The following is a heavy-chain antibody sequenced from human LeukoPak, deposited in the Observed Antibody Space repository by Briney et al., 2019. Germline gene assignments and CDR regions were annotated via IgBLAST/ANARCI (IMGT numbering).Heavy chain of an antibody. V-gene: IGHV4-59*01. CDR1: GGSISSYY. CDR3: ARGEYAADS. Sequence: SETLSLTCTVSGGSISSYYWSWIRQPPGKGLEWIGYIYYSGSTNYNTSLKSRVTTSVDTSKNQFSLKLSSVTAADTAVYYCARGEYAADSWGPGTLATVSS. D-gene: IGHD2/OR15-2a*01. J-gene: IGHJ5*01. CDR2: IYYSGST.